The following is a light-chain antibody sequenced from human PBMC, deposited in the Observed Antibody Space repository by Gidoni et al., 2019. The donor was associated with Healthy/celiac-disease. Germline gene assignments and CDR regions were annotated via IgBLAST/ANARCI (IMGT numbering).Light chain of an antibody. V-gene: IGKV4-1*01. Sequence: DIVMTQSPDSLAVSLGERANINCKSSQSVLYSSNNKKYLAWYQQKPGQPPKLLIYWASTRESGVPDRFSGSGSGTDFTLTISSLQAEDGAVYYCQQYYSTPPTFGGGTKVEIK. J-gene: IGKJ4*01. CDR2: WAS. CDR1: QSVLYSSNNKKY. CDR3: QQYYSTPPT.